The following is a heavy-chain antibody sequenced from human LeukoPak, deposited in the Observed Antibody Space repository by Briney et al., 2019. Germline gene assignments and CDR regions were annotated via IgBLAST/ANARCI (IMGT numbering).Heavy chain of an antibody. Sequence: EILSLICTVSGGSIKTNTYYWTWIRQPPGQGLEWIGGISYSGGIYYNPSLQSRITISVDTSKNQFSLNLSSVTAADTAVYYCAREAITTVRGVTHFNWFDPWGQGTLVTVSS. D-gene: IGHD3-10*01. V-gene: IGHV4-39*02. CDR2: ISYSGGI. CDR1: GGSIKTNTYY. J-gene: IGHJ5*02. CDR3: AREAITTVRGVTHFNWFDP.